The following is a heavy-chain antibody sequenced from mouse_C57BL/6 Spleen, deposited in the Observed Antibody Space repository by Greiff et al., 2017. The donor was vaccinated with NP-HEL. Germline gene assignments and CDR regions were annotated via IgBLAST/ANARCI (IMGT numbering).Heavy chain of an antibody. D-gene: IGHD2-12*01. CDR1: GYSITSGYY. CDR2: ISYDGSN. CDR3: ARGYSPWFAY. Sequence: DVKLQESGPGLVKPSQSLSLTCSVTGYSITSGYYWNWIRQFPGNKLEWMGYISYDGSNNYNPSLKNRISITRDTSKNQFFLKLNSVTTEDTATYYCARGYSPWFAYWGQGTLVTVSA. J-gene: IGHJ3*01. V-gene: IGHV3-6*01.